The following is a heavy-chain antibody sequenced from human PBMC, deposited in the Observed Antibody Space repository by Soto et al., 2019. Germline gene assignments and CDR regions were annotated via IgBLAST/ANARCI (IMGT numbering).Heavy chain of an antibody. J-gene: IGHJ5*02. V-gene: IGHV1-18*01. D-gene: IGHD5-12*01. Sequence: ASVKISCKASGYTFTSYGISWVRQAPGQVLEWMGLLIPYNGDRIYAQKFQGRVILTTDTATNTAYMELGSLRSDDTAVYYCVRDASSGYRGWWDPWGQGTLVTVSS. CDR1: GYTFTSYG. CDR3: VRDASSGYRGWWDP. CDR2: LIPYNGDR.